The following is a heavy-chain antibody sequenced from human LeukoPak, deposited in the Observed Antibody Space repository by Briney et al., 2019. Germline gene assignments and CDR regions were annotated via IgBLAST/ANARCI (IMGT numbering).Heavy chain of an antibody. Sequence: SETLSLTCAVYGGSFSGYYWSWIRQPPGKGLEWIGEINHSGSTNYNPSLKSRVTISVDKSKNQFSLKLSSVTAADTAVYYCARRVGKYSGSYYAFDYWGQGTLVTVSS. CDR1: GGSFSGYY. CDR2: INHSGST. D-gene: IGHD1-26*01. V-gene: IGHV4-34*01. J-gene: IGHJ4*02. CDR3: ARRVGKYSGSYYAFDY.